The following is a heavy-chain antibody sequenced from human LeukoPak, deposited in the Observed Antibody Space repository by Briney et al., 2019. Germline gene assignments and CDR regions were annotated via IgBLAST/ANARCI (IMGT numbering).Heavy chain of an antibody. CDR3: ARSNQADDY. J-gene: IGHJ4*02. Sequence: GGSLRLSCAASGFTFSNYWMHWVRQVPGKGLVWVSRTNPGGSNTAYADSVKGRFTISRDNARNTLYLQMDGLGAEDTAVYYCARSNQADDYWGQGTLVTVSS. V-gene: IGHV3-74*01. D-gene: IGHD1-14*01. CDR2: TNPGGSNT. CDR1: GFTFSNYW.